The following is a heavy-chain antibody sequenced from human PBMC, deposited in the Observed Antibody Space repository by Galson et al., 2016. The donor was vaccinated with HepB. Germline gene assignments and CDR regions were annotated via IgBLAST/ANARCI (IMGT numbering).Heavy chain of an antibody. J-gene: IGHJ4*02. V-gene: IGHV3-33*08. Sequence: SLRLSCAASGFTFTGYWMSWVRQAPGKGLEWVAAIWYDTSNQWYANSVMGRFAISGDNSQNILYLQMGNLRAEDTATYYCARGVGSTEMSCADYWGQGTLVTVSS. D-gene: IGHD1-26*01. CDR1: GFTFTGYW. CDR2: IWYDTSNQ. CDR3: ARGVGSTEMSCADY.